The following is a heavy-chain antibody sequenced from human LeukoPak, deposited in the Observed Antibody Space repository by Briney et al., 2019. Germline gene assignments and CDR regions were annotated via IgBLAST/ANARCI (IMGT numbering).Heavy chain of an antibody. V-gene: IGHV4-38-2*01. CDR3: AIRLGVITRDAYDI. CDR2: IHHSGTT. CDR1: GYSISSGYH. Sequence: PSETLSLTCAVSGYSISSGYHWGWIRQPPGKGLEWIGYIHHSGTTDYNPSLKSRVIILVDTTKNQFSLKVGSLTAADTAVYYCAIRLGVITRDAYDIWGQGTKVIVSS. D-gene: IGHD3-3*01. J-gene: IGHJ3*02.